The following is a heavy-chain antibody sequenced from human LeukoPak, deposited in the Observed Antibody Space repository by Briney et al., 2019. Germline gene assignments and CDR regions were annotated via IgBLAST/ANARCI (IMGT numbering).Heavy chain of an antibody. CDR1: GGSIISYH. Sequence: SETLSLTCTVSGGSIISYHWSWTRQPAGKGLEWIGRIYTGGTTNYNPSLNSRVTISVDKSKSQFSLKLSSVTAADTAMYYCAREDSAAYCTSTSCYGFDHWGQGILVTVSS. CDR3: AREDSAAYCTSTSCYGFDH. CDR2: IYTGGTT. V-gene: IGHV4-4*07. J-gene: IGHJ4*02. D-gene: IGHD2-2*01.